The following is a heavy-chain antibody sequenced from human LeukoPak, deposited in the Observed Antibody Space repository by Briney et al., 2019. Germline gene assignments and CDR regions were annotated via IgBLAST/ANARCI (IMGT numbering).Heavy chain of an antibody. D-gene: IGHD4/OR15-4a*01. Sequence: SETLSLTCAVSGGSISSRGYSWMWIRQPPGKGLEFIGYIYYSGTTYYNPSLKSRLTMSVDTSKNQFSLNLNSVTAADTAVYYCAGEERTIDAFDIWGQGTMVTVSS. V-gene: IGHV4-30-4*07. CDR2: IYYSGTT. CDR1: GGSISSRGYS. J-gene: IGHJ3*02. CDR3: AGEERTIDAFDI.